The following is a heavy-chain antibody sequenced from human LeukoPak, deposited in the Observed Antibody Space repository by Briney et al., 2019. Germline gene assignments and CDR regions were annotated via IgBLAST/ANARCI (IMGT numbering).Heavy chain of an antibody. V-gene: IGHV4-34*01. D-gene: IGHD3-22*01. CDR2: INHSGST. Sequence: PSETLSLTCAAYGGSFSGYYWSWIRQPPGKGLEWIGEINHSGSTNYNPSLKSRVTISVDTSKNQFSLKLSSVTAADTAVYYCARDYYDSSGSYFDYWGQGTLVTVSS. CDR3: ARDYYDSSGSYFDY. CDR1: GGSFSGYY. J-gene: IGHJ4*02.